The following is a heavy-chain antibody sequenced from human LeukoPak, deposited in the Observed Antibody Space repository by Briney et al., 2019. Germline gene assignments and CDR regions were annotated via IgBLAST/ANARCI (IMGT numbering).Heavy chain of an antibody. V-gene: IGHV1-18*01. Sequence: SVKVSCKASGYTFTSYGISWVRQAPGQGLEWMEWISAYNGNTNYAQKLQGRVTMTTDTSTSTAYMELRSLRSDDTAVYYCARGEEGIVGATLDAFDIWGQGTMVTVSS. D-gene: IGHD1-26*01. CDR2: ISAYNGNT. CDR3: ARGEEGIVGATLDAFDI. CDR1: GYTFTSYG. J-gene: IGHJ3*02.